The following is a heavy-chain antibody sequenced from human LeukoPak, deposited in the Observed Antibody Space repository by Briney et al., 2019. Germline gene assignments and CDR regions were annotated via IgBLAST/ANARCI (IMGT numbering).Heavy chain of an antibody. V-gene: IGHV4-4*07. CDR2: ISTSGGT. D-gene: IGHD6-19*01. J-gene: IGHJ4*02. CDR1: GGSISNYY. Sequence: SEPVSLTCTVSGGSISNYYWTWIRQPAGKGLEWIGRISTSGGTNYNPSHKSRVTMSVDTSTNEFSLKLSSVTAADTAMYYCARAAEYSSGWYLFDFWGQGILVIVTA. CDR3: ARAAEYSSGWYLFDF.